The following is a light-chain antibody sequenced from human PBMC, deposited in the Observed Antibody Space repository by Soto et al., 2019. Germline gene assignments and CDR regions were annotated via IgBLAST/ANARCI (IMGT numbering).Light chain of an antibody. Sequence: EIVLTQSPGTLSLSPGERATLSCRASQTITNRYLAWYQQKPGQAPRLLIFAASSRATGIPDRFSGSGSGTDFTLTISRLEPEDFAVYYCQQYDNSFTWTFGQGTKVEIK. CDR3: QQYDNSFTWT. V-gene: IGKV3-20*01. CDR2: AAS. CDR1: QTITNRY. J-gene: IGKJ1*01.